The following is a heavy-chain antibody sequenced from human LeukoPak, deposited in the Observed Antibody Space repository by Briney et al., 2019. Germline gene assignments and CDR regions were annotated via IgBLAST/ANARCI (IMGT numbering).Heavy chain of an antibody. CDR1: GYTFTVDY. Sequence: GASVTLSFTASGYTFTVDYMHWVRHAPGQGLEWMGVINPSGGSTSYSQKFQGRVTITRDTHTTTVYMELNSLSPEAAAVYACDRELARQQSPLFDYWGRGTLVTVSS. CDR3: DRELARQQSPLFDY. D-gene: IGHD6-13*01. CDR2: INPSGGST. J-gene: IGHJ4*02. V-gene: IGHV1-46*01.